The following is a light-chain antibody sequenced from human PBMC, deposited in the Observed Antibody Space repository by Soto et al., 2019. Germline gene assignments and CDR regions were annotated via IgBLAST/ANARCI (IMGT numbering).Light chain of an antibody. J-gene: IGKJ2*01. CDR2: GAS. V-gene: IGKV3-20*01. CDR3: QQFDDSPPAFT. Sequence: ESVLTRSPGTLSLSPGERATLSCRASQTVSSKYLTWYQQKPGQAPRLLIYGASIRATGIPDRFSGSRSGADFPLTISKLEPEDFAVYYCQQFDDSPPAFTFGQGTKLEI. CDR1: QTVSSKY.